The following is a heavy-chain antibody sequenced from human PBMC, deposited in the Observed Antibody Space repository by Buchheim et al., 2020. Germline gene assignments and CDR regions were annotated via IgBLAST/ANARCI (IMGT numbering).Heavy chain of an antibody. Sequence: EVQLLESGGGLVQPGGSLRLSCAASGFTFSSYAMSWVRQAPGKGLEWVSAISGSGGSTYYADSVKGRFTISRANSKNTLYLQMNSLRAEDTAVYYCAKGLSYDSSGYYYSTPFDYWGQGTL. CDR1: GFTFSSYA. CDR2: ISGSGGST. J-gene: IGHJ4*02. V-gene: IGHV3-23*01. CDR3: AKGLSYDSSGYYYSTPFDY. D-gene: IGHD3-22*01.